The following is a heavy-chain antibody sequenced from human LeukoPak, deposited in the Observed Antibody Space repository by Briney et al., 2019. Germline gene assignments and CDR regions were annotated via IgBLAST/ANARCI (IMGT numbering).Heavy chain of an antibody. CDR2: IHYSGFNYNYRGST. V-gene: IGHV4-39*07. CDR3: ARNVSALVGTACGNWFDP. CDR1: GDSISNNDYY. Sequence: SETLSLTCSVSGDSISNNDYYWGWGRQSPGRGLEWLGSIHYSGFNYNYRGSTTYNPTLNSRVTISVDTSNNQFSLKLTSVTAADTAMYYCARNVSALVGTACGNWFDPWGQGTLVTVSS. D-gene: IGHD1-26*01. J-gene: IGHJ5*02.